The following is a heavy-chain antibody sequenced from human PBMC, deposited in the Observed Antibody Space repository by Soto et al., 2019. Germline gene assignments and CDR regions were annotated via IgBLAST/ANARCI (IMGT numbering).Heavy chain of an antibody. CDR1: GFTFSSYG. D-gene: IGHD6-19*01. CDR3: AKERQWLGDFDY. CDR2: ISYDGSNK. V-gene: IGHV3-30*18. J-gene: IGHJ4*02. Sequence: GGSLRLSCAASGFTFSSYGMHWVRQAPGKGLEWVAVISYDGSNKYYADSVKGRFTISRDNSKNTLYLQMNSLRAEDTAVYYCAKERQWLGDFDYWGQGTLVTVSS.